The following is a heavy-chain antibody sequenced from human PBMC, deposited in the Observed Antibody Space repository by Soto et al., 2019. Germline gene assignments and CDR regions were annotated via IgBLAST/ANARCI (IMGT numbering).Heavy chain of an antibody. J-gene: IGHJ4*02. CDR3: ARDREGYLDF. V-gene: IGHV1-2*02. Sequence: ASVKVSCKASGSTFSGYYVHWVRQAPGQGLEWMGWISPNSGVTSYAQKFQGRVTMTRDTSINTVYMELNRLRSDDTAVYYCARDREGYLDFWVQGALVTVSS. CDR1: GSTFSGYY. CDR2: ISPNSGVT.